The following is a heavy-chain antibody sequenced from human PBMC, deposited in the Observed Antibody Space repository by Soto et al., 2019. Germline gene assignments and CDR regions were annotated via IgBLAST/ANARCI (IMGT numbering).Heavy chain of an antibody. V-gene: IGHV4-59*01. CDR2: IYYSGST. J-gene: IGHJ4*02. CDR1: GGSISSYY. Sequence: SETLSLTCTVSGGSISSYYWSWIRQPPGKGLEWIGYIYYSGSTNYNPSLKSRVTISVDTSKNQFSLKLSSVTAADTAVYYCARLSVDTAMGLPHFDYWGQGTLVTVSS. D-gene: IGHD5-18*01. CDR3: ARLSVDTAMGLPHFDY.